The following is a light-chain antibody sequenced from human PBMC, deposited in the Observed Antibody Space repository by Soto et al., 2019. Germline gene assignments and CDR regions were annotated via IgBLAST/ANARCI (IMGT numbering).Light chain of an antibody. J-gene: IGKJ1*01. Sequence: EIVLTQSPGSLSLSPGEGATLFCRASQSVSSKFFAWYQQKPGQAPRLLINGASTRATGIPDRFSGSGSGTDFTLTISRLEPEDFAVYYCQQYASSVTFGQGTKVEIK. V-gene: IGKV3-20*01. CDR2: GAS. CDR1: QSVSSKF. CDR3: QQYASSVT.